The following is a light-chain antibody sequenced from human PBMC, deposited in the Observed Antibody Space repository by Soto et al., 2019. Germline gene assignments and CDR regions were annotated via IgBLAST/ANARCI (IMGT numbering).Light chain of an antibody. CDR1: SSDVVTYVL. V-gene: IGLV2-23*01. CDR2: EGT. J-gene: IGLJ1*01. CDR3: CSYAGSTTSYV. Sequence: QSALTQPASVSGSPGQSITVSCTVPSSDVVTYVLVSWYQQHPGRPPKLIIFEGTKRPSGLSNRFSGSQSGNPASLTISGLQAEDEADYYCCSYAGSTTSYVFGPGTKVTV.